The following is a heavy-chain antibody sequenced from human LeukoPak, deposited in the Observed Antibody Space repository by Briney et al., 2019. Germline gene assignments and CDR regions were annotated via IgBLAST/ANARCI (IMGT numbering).Heavy chain of an antibody. Sequence: PSETLSLTCIVSSGSISGYYWSWIRQPPGKGLEWVGYISYSRSTNYNPSLKSRVTISVDTSKNQFSLKLSSVTAADTAIYYCARDGRAGSLFAYWGQGTLVTVSS. CDR3: ARDGRAGSLFAY. CDR2: ISYSRST. D-gene: IGHD6-19*01. CDR1: SGSISGYY. J-gene: IGHJ4*02. V-gene: IGHV4-59*01.